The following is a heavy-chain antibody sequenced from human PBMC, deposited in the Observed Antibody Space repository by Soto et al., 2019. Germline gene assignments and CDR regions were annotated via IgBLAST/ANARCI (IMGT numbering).Heavy chain of an antibody. D-gene: IGHD4-4*01. CDR1: GGSISSGGYS. Sequence: QLQLQESGSGLVKPSQTLSLTCAVSGGSISSGGYSWSWIRQPPGKGLEWIGYIYHSGSTYYNPSLKSRVTISVDRSKNQFSLKLSSVTAADTAVYYCARDQTRLQRGPWFDPWGQGALVTVSS. CDR3: ARDQTRLQRGPWFDP. V-gene: IGHV4-30-2*01. CDR2: IYHSGST. J-gene: IGHJ5*02.